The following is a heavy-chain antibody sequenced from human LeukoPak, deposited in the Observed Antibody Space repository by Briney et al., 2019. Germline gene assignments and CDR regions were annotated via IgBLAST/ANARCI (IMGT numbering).Heavy chain of an antibody. V-gene: IGHV1-18*01. CDR3: ARRTRFGDPKAVWFDP. J-gene: IGHJ5*02. D-gene: IGHD3-10*01. CDR1: GYTFTSYG. Sequence: ASVKVSCKASGYTFTSYGISWVRQAPGQGLEWMGWISVYNGNTNYAQKLQGRVTMTTDTSTSTAYMELSRLRSDDTAVYYCARRTRFGDPKAVWFDPWGQGTLVTVSS. CDR2: ISVYNGNT.